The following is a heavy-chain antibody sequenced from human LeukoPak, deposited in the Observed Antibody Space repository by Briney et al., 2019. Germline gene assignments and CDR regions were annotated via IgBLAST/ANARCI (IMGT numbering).Heavy chain of an antibody. V-gene: IGHV1-8*03. J-gene: IGHJ3*02. CDR1: GYTFTSYD. CDR2: MNPNSGNT. Sequence: ASVKVSCKASGYTFTSYDINWVRQATGQGLEWMGWMNPNSGNTGYAQKFQGRVTITRNTSISTAYMELSSLRSEDTAVYYCSRDGSGSNWSGFDIWGQGTMVTVS. D-gene: IGHD6-13*01. CDR3: SRDGSGSNWSGFDI.